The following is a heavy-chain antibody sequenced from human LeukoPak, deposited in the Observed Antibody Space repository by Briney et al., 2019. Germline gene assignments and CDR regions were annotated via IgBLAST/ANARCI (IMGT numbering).Heavy chain of an antibody. CDR2: MLFDVSGE. CDR1: GFTFSSYG. V-gene: IGHV3-33*01. CDR3: ARQHPSYYDSSGHYLVDY. J-gene: IGHJ4*02. Sequence: GRSLRLSCGASGFTFSSYGMHWVRQAPGKGLEWVAFMLFDVSGEYYADSVKGRFTISRDNSKNMLYLQMNSLRAEDTAVYYCARQHPSYYDSSGHYLVDYWGQGTLVTVSS. D-gene: IGHD3-22*01.